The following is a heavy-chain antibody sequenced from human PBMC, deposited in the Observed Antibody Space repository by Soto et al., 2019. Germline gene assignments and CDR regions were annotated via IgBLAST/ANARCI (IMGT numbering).Heavy chain of an antibody. Sequence: GGSLRLSCEVSGFAFSSYEMYWVRQAPGKGLEWVAYISSSGETVYYAGSVQGRFTISRDNAKNSLYLQMSSLGAEDTAVYYCAREGFYAMDVWGQGTTVTVSS. D-gene: IGHD2-2*01. CDR1: GFAFSSYE. J-gene: IGHJ6*02. CDR3: AREGFYAMDV. CDR2: ISSSGETV. V-gene: IGHV3-48*03.